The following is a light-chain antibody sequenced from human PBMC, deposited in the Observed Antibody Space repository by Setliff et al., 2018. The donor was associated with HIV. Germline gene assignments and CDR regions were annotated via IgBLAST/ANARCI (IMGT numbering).Light chain of an antibody. J-gene: IGLJ3*02. CDR3: QSYDPNNVV. CDR1: SGSIASNY. V-gene: IGLV6-57*01. Sequence: NFMLTQPHSVSESPGKTVTISCTRRSGSIASNYVQWYQQRPGSSPTTVIYEDNQRPSGVPDRFSGSIDISSNSASLTISGLKTEDEADYYCQSYDPNNVVFGGGTQLTV. CDR2: EDN.